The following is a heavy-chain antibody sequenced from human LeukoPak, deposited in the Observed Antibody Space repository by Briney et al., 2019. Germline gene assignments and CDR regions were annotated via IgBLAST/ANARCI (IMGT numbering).Heavy chain of an antibody. Sequence: GASVKVSCKASGYTFTGYYMHWVRQAPGQGLEWMGWINPNSGGTNYAQKFQGRVTMTRDTSISTAYMELSRLRSDDTAVYYCARDRNWNYVDWFDPWGQGTLVTVSS. V-gene: IGHV1-2*02. CDR1: GYTFTGYY. CDR3: ARDRNWNYVDWFDP. J-gene: IGHJ5*02. D-gene: IGHD1-7*01. CDR2: INPNSGGT.